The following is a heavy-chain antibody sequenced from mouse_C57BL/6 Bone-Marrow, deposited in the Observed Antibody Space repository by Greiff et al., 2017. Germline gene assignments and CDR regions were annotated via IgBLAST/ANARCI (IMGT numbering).Heavy chain of an antibody. Sequence: EVHLVESGGGLVKPGGSLKLSCAASGFTFSSYAMSWVRQTPEKRLEWVATISDGGSYTYYPDNVKGRFTISRDNAKNNLYLQMSQLKSEDTAMYYCARGLTGYFDYWGQGTTLTVSS. CDR2: ISDGGSYT. J-gene: IGHJ2*01. CDR1: GFTFSSYA. V-gene: IGHV5-4*01. CDR3: ARGLTGYFDY.